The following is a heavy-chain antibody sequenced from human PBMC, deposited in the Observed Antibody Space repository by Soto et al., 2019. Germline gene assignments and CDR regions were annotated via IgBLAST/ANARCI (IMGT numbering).Heavy chain of an antibody. CDR3: ASGDYDFWSGPGGGMDV. J-gene: IGHJ6*02. V-gene: IGHV1-69*12. CDR2: IIPIFGTA. Sequence: QVQLVQSGAEVKKPGSSVKVSCKASGGTFSSYAISWVRQAPGQGLEWMGGIIPIFGTANYAQKFQGRVTITADXSXSXTYMERSSLRSEDTAVYYCASGDYDFWSGPGGGMDVWGQGTTVTVSS. D-gene: IGHD3-3*01. CDR1: GGTFSSYA.